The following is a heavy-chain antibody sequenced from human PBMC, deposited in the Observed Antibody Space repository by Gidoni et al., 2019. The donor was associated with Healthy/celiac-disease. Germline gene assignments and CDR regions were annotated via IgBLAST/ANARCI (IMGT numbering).Heavy chain of an antibody. V-gene: IGHV3-15*01. D-gene: IGHD3-22*01. Sequence: EVQLVESGGGLVKPGGSLRLSCAASGFTFSNAWMSWVRQAPGKGLEWVGRIKSKTDGGTTDYAAPVKGRFTISRDDSKNTLYLQMNSLKTEDTAVYYCTTLPTITMIVVVPDYWGQGTLVTVSS. CDR3: TTLPTITMIVVVPDY. J-gene: IGHJ4*02. CDR1: GFTFSNAW. CDR2: IKSKTDGGTT.